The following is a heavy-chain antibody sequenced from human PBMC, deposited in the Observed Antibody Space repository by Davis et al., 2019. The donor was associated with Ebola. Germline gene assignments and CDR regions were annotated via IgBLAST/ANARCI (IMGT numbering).Heavy chain of an antibody. J-gene: IGHJ6*02. CDR2: IDPSDSYT. CDR1: GYSFTSYW. V-gene: IGHV5-10-1*01. Sequence: GASLKISCKGSGYSFTSYWIGWLRQMPGKGLEWMGRIDPSDSYTNYSPSFQGHVTISADKSISTAYLQWSSLKASDTAMYYCARQDYYYYGMDVWGQGTTVTVSS. CDR3: ARQDYYYYGMDV.